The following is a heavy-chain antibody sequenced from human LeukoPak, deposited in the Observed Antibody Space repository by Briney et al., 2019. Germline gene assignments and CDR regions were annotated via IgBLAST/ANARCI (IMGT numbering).Heavy chain of an antibody. CDR3: ARDVKESFEPSSTYCGGD. Sequence: GGSLRLSCAASGFTVSSNYMSWVRQAPGKGLEWVSVIYSGATTYYADSVKGRFAISRDNSKNTLYLQMNNLRAEDTAVYYCARDVKESFEPSSTYCGGDWGQGTLVTVSS. J-gene: IGHJ4*02. CDR2: IYSGATT. D-gene: IGHD2-21*01. V-gene: IGHV3-53*01. CDR1: GFTVSSNY.